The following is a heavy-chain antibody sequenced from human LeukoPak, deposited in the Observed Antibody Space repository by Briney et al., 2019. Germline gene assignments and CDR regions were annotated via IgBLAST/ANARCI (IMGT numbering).Heavy chain of an antibody. D-gene: IGHD3-22*01. J-gene: IGHJ4*02. CDR1: GFTFSSYE. V-gene: IGHV3-7*01. CDR3: ARGGGYPDY. Sequence: GGSLRLSCAASGFTFSSYEMNWVRQAPGKGLEWVANIKHDGSEEPYVDSVKGRFTVSRDNAKKSLFLQMNSLRAEDTAVYYCARGGGYPDYWGQGALVTVSS. CDR2: IKHDGSEE.